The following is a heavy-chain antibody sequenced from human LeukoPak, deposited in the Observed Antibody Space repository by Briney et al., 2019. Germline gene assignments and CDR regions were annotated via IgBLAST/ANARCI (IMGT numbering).Heavy chain of an antibody. CDR1: GFTFSSYA. Sequence: GGSLRLFCAASGFTFSSYAMHWVRQAPGKGLEWVAVISYDGSNKYYADSVKGRFTISRDNSKNTLYLQMNSLGAEDTAVYYCARGRYGSGSKRGMDVWGKGTTVTVSS. V-gene: IGHV3-30*04. J-gene: IGHJ6*04. CDR2: ISYDGSNK. D-gene: IGHD3-10*01. CDR3: ARGRYGSGSKRGMDV.